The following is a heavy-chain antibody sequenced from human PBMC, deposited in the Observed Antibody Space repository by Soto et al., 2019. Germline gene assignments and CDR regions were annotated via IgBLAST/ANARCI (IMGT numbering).Heavy chain of an antibody. CDR3: ARATTTRGYYYGMDV. Sequence: GSLRLACAASGFTFSSYAMSGVRQAPGKGLEWASAISGSGGSTYYADSVKGRFTISRDNSKNTLYLQMNSLRAEDTAVYYCARATTTRGYYYGMDVWGQGTTVTVSS. CDR2: ISGSGGST. D-gene: IGHD1-1*01. CDR1: GFTFSSYA. J-gene: IGHJ6*02. V-gene: IGHV3-23*01.